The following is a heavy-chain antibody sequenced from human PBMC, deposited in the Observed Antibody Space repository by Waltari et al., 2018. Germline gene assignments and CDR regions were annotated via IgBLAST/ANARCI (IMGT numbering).Heavy chain of an antibody. CDR2: IXPVFAXA. D-gene: IGHD2-15*01. Sequence: XQLXXSGAXMXTPGXSVTVSCKAXGGTFSNYALRWVRQAPGQGLEWMGGIXPVFAXANYAXNFQGXITITADESTXTAYMDLSSLRSEDTAVXYCARGPLXVVVVXAPTYYYYGMDXWGQGTTVTVSS. CDR1: GGTFSNYA. J-gene: IGHJ6*02. V-gene: IGHV1-69*01. CDR3: ARGPLXVVVVXAPTYYYYGMDX.